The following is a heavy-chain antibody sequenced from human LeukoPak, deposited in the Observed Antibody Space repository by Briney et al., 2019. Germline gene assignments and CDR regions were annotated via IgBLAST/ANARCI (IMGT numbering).Heavy chain of an antibody. CDR2: ISSSGSYI. Sequence: GGSLRLSCAASRFTFSSYSMNWVRQAPGKGLEWVSSISSSGSYIYYADSVKGRFTISRDNAKNSLSPQMNSLRAEDTAVYYCARDLNWETYWGQGTLVTVSS. CDR1: RFTFSSYS. J-gene: IGHJ4*02. CDR3: ARDLNWETY. D-gene: IGHD7-27*01. V-gene: IGHV3-21*01.